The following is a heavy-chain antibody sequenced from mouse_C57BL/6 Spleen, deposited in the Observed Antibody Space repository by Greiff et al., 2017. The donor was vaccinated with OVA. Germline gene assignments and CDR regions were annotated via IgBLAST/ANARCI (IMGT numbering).Heavy chain of an antibody. Sequence: VQLQQPGAELVKPGASVKLSCKASGYTFTSYWMHWVKQRPVQGLEWIGKIDPSDGDTNYNQKFKDKATLTVDKSSSTAYMQLSSLTSEDSAVYYCADYYVNYWFAYWGQGTLVTVSA. D-gene: IGHD2-1*01. CDR2: IDPSDGDT. V-gene: IGHV1-69*02. CDR1: GYTFTSYW. J-gene: IGHJ3*01. CDR3: ADYYVNYWFAY.